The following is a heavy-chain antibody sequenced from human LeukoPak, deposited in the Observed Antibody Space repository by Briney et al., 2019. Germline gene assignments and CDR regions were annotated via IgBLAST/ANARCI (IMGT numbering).Heavy chain of an antibody. Sequence: SETLSLTCSVSGGSTSGYFWTWIRQPPGKGPEWIGYVYYKGHTSYSPSLESRVTISVDTSKNQFSLKLNSVTAADTAVYYCARRGTQRKGWNWLDPWGQGILVTVSS. J-gene: IGHJ5*02. CDR2: VYYKGHT. CDR3: ARRGTQRKGWNWLDP. V-gene: IGHV4-59*08. D-gene: IGHD3-16*01. CDR1: GGSTSGYF.